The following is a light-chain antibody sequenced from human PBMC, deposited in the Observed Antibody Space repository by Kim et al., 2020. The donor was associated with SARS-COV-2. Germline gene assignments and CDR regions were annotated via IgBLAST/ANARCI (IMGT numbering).Light chain of an antibody. CDR2: GAS. Sequence: SASVGDRVTITCRASQDISKWLAWYQQKPGKAPKLLINGASNLQSGVPSRFSGSGSGTEFTLTISSLQPEDFATFYCQQADSFPLTFGGGTKLEI. V-gene: IGKV1D-12*01. J-gene: IGKJ4*01. CDR3: QQADSFPLT. CDR1: QDISKW.